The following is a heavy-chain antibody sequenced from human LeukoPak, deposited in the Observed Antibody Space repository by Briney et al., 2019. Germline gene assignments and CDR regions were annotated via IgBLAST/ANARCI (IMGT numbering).Heavy chain of an antibody. CDR2: ISGSGGST. V-gene: IGHV3-23*01. CDR3: AKDAMVRGVMTIDY. D-gene: IGHD3-10*01. CDR1: GFTFSSYA. J-gene: IGHJ4*02. Sequence: HSGGSLRLSCAASGFTFSSYAMSWVRQAPGKGLEWVSAISGSGGSTYYADSVKGWFTISRDNSKNTLYLQMNSLRAEDTAVYYCAKDAMVRGVMTIDYWGQGTLVTVSS.